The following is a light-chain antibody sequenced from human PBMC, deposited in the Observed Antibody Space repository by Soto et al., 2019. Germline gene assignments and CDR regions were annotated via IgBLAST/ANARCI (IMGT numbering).Light chain of an antibody. V-gene: IGKV1-13*02. CDR1: QGISRA. CDR3: QQFDSYGFT. J-gene: IGKJ3*01. CDR2: DAS. Sequence: AIQLTQSPSSLSASIGDRVTITCRASQGISRALAWYQQKPGKVPKLLIYDASSLESGIPSRFSGSGSGTDFTLTISSLQPDDFATYYCQQFDSYGFTFGHGTKVDIK.